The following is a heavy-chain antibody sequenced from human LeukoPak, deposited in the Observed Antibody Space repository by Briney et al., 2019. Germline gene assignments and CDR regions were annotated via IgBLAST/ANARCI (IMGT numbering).Heavy chain of an antibody. Sequence: SVKVSCKASGGTFSSYAISWVRQALGQGLEWMGGIIPIFGTANYAQKFQGRVTITADESTSTAYMELSSLRSEDTAVYYCARLRADCTNGVCYIIYYYGMDVWGQGTTVTVSS. J-gene: IGHJ6*02. D-gene: IGHD2-8*01. CDR3: ARLRADCTNGVCYIIYYYGMDV. V-gene: IGHV1-69*01. CDR2: IIPIFGTA. CDR1: GGTFSSYA.